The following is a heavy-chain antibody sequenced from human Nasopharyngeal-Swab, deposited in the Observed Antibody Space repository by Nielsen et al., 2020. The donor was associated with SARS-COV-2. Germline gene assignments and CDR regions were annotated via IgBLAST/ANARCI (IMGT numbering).Heavy chain of an antibody. V-gene: IGHV3-13*01. J-gene: IGHJ5*02. CDR2: IATAGDT. CDR3: ARGYEVAARDDWFDP. D-gene: IGHD6-13*01. Sequence: GESLKISCAASGFTFSSYDMHWVRQVPGKGLEWVSAIATAGDTYYAGSVKGRFTISRENAKNSLYLQMNRLRAEDTAVYYCARGYEVAARDDWFDPWGQGTLVTVSS. CDR1: GFTFSSYD.